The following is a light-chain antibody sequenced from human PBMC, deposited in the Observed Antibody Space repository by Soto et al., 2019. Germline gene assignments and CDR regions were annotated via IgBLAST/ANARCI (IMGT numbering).Light chain of an antibody. V-gene: IGLV6-57*04. CDR2: EDN. CDR3: QSYDSSNWV. J-gene: IGLJ3*02. CDR1: SGSIASNY. Sequence: NFMLTQPHSVSESPGKTVTISCTRSSGSIASNYVQWYQQRPGSAPTPVIYEDNERPSGVPDRFSGSIDSSSNSASLTISGLKTDDEADYYCQSYDSSNWVFGGGTKLTVL.